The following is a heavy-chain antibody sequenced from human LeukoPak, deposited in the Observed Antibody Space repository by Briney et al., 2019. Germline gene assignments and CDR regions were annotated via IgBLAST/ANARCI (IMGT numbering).Heavy chain of an antibody. Sequence: PGGSLRLSCAASGFTFSNYVMSWVRQAPGKGLEWVSTITAGGTTYYADSVKGRFTISRDNSQNTLFLQMIGLRAEDTAVYYCAKRSTTVSAPGNYFDYWGRGTLVTVSS. CDR2: ITAGGTT. V-gene: IGHV3-23*01. J-gene: IGHJ4*02. D-gene: IGHD5/OR15-5a*01. CDR3: AKRSTTVSAPGNYFDY. CDR1: GFTFSNYV.